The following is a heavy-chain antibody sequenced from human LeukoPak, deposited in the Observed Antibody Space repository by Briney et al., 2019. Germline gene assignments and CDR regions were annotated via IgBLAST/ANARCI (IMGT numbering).Heavy chain of an antibody. CDR1: GFTFSTYS. V-gene: IGHV3-21*01. D-gene: IGHD1-26*01. Sequence: GGSLRLSCAASGFTFSTYSMNWVRQAPEKGLEWVSSISSSSSYIYYADSVKGRFTISRDNAKKSVYLQMNSLRAEDTAVYYCARAYSERYGLGYYYMDVWGKGTTVTISS. CDR3: ARAYSERYGLGYYYMDV. CDR2: ISSSSSYI. J-gene: IGHJ6*03.